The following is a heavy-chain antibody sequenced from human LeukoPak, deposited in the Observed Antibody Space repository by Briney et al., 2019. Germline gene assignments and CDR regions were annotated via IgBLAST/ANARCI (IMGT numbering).Heavy chain of an antibody. CDR2: IYYSGST. D-gene: IGHD2-21*02. CDR1: GGSISSSSYY. Sequence: PSETLSLTCTVSGGSISSSSYYWGWIRQPPGKGLEWIGSIYYSGSTYYNPSLKSRVTISVDTSKNQFSLKLNSVSAADTAVYYCARWGESGDYVVHAFDIWGQGTMVTVSS. V-gene: IGHV4-39*07. CDR3: ARWGESGDYVVHAFDI. J-gene: IGHJ3*02.